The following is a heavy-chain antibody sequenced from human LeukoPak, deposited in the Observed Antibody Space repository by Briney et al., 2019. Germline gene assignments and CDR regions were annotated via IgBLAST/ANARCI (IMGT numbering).Heavy chain of an antibody. V-gene: IGHV4-39*07. Sequence: SETLSLTCTVSGGSISSSSYYWGWIRQPPGKGLEWIGSIYYSGSTYYNPSLKSRVTISVDTSKNQFSLKLSSVTAADTAVYYCARERRQSGGFDAFDIWGQGTMVTVSS. CDR2: IYYSGST. CDR3: ARERRQSGGFDAFDI. CDR1: GGSISSSSYY. J-gene: IGHJ3*02. D-gene: IGHD6-19*01.